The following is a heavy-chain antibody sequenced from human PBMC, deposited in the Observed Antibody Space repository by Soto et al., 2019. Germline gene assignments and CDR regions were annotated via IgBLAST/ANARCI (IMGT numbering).Heavy chain of an antibody. V-gene: IGHV3-30-3*01. D-gene: IGHD2-15*01. CDR1: GFTFRSYA. J-gene: IGHJ6*02. CDR3: ARVGRFCSGGRCDHHLHSMDV. CDR2: ISYDGSNK. Sequence: GGSLRLSCTASGFTFRSYAMHWVRQAPGKGLEWVAVISYDGSNKYYADSVKGRFTISSDNSKNTLYLQMNSLRAEDTAVYYCARVGRFCSGGRCDHHLHSMDVWGQGTTVTVSS.